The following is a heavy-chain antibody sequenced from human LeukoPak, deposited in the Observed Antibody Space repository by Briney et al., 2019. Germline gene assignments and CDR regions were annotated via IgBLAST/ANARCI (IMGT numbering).Heavy chain of an antibody. CDR3: ASGSGWYTPFDY. J-gene: IGHJ4*02. D-gene: IGHD6-19*01. Sequence: SETLSLTCTVSGGSISSYYWSRIRQPAGKGLEWIGRIYTSGSTNYNPSLKSRVTMSVDTSKNQFSLKLSSVTAADTAVYYCASGSGWYTPFDYWGQGTLVTVSS. V-gene: IGHV4-4*07. CDR1: GGSISSYY. CDR2: IYTSGST.